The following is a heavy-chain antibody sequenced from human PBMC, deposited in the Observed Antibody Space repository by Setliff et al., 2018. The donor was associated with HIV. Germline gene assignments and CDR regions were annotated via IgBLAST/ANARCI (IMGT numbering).Heavy chain of an antibody. CDR2: INVYNGDT. CDR1: DYPFSNFG. Sequence: ASVKVSCKASDYPFSNFGISWVRQAPGQGLEWMAWINVYNGDTSFAQKFQDRVIITADKVTNTAYMELTTLRSEDTAMYYCAKCRLQFLERCNDAFDIWGPGTMVTVSS. CDR3: AKCRLQFLERCNDAFDI. V-gene: IGHV1-18*01. D-gene: IGHD3-3*01. J-gene: IGHJ3*02.